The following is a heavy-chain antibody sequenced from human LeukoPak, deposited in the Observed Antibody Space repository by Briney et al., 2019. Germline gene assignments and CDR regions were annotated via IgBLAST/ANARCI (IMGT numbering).Heavy chain of an antibody. CDR1: GFTFSSYA. CDR2: ISGSGGST. CDR3: AKDRGSQQLAEEFDY. J-gene: IGHJ4*02. V-gene: IGHV3-23*01. Sequence: PGGSLRLSCAASGFTFSSYAMSWVRQAPGKGLEWVPAISGSGGSTYYADSVKGRFTISRDNSKNTLYLQMNSLRAEDTAVYYCAKDRGSQQLAEEFDYWGQGTLVTVSS. D-gene: IGHD6-13*01.